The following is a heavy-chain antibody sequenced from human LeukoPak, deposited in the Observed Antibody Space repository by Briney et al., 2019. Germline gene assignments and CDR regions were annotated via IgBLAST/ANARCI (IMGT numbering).Heavy chain of an antibody. CDR2: IYYSGST. J-gene: IGHJ4*02. D-gene: IGHD3-22*01. CDR3: ARTPQYYYDSSGYKI. V-gene: IGHV4-59*12. CDR1: GGSISSSY. Sequence: SETLSLTCIVSGGSISSSYWSWIRQPPGKGLEWIGFIYYSGSTNYNPSLKSRVTISVDTSKNHLSLNLSSVTAADTAVYYCARTPQYYYDSSGYKIGGQGTLVTVSS.